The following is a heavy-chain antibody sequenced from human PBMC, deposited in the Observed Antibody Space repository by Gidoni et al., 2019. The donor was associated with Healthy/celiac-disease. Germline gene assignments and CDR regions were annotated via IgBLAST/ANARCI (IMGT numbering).Heavy chain of an antibody. J-gene: IGHJ4*02. V-gene: IGHV4-34*01. CDR3: ARGPPRGGYYSPFDY. D-gene: IGHD3-22*01. CDR2: INHSGST. Sequence: QVQLQQWGAGLLKPSETLSLTCAVYGGSFSGYYWSWIRQPPGKGLEWIGEINHSGSTNYNPSLKSRVTISVDTSKNQFSLKLSSVTAADTAVYYCARGPPRGGYYSPFDYWGQGTLVTVSS. CDR1: GGSFSGYY.